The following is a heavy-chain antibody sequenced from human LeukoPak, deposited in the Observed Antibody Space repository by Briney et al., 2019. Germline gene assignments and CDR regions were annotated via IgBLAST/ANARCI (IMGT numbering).Heavy chain of an antibody. V-gene: IGHV4-34*01. D-gene: IGHD6-19*01. CDR3: ARKVGSGWSPGRNTRWVKTTPSFDY. Sequence: SETLSLTCAVYGGSFSGYYWSWIRQPPGKGLEWIGEINHSGSTNYNPSLMSRVTISVDTSKNQFSLKLSSVTAADTAVYYCARKVGSGWSPGRNTRWVKTTPSFDYWGQGTLVTVSS. J-gene: IGHJ4*02. CDR1: GGSFSGYY. CDR2: INHSGST.